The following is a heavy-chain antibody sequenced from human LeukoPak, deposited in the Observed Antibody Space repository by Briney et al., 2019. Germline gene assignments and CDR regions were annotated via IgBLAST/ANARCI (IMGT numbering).Heavy chain of an antibody. J-gene: IGHJ4*02. V-gene: IGHV3-21*04. D-gene: IGHD3-9*01. Sequence: GGSLRLSCAASGFTFSSYSMNWVRQAPGKGLEWVSSISSSSSYIYYADSVRGRFTISRDSSKNTLYLQMNSLRAEDTAVYYCAKFYDILTGYFDYWGQGSLVTVSS. CDR3: AKFYDILTGYFDY. CDR1: GFTFSSYS. CDR2: ISSSSSYI.